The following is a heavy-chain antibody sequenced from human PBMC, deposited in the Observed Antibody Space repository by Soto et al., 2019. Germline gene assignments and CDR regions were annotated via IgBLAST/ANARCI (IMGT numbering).Heavy chain of an antibody. CDR3: AKDSEYQLLFDWFDP. D-gene: IGHD2-2*01. J-gene: IGHJ5*02. CDR1: GFTFSSYA. V-gene: IGHV3-23*01. Sequence: GGSLRLCCAASGFTFSSYAMSWVRQAPGKGLEWVSAISGSGHTTYYADSVKGRFTISRDNSKNTLYLQMNSLRADDTAVYYCAKDSEYQLLFDWFDPWGQGTLVTVSS. CDR2: ISGSGHTT.